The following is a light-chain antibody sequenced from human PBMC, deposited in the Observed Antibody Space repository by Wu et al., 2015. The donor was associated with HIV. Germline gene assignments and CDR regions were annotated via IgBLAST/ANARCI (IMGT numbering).Light chain of an antibody. V-gene: IGKV3-20*01. CDR2: GAS. Sequence: EIVLTQSPGTLSLSPGARATLSCRASQIISGNYLAWYQQKPGQAPGLLIYGASTRATGVPDRFSGSGAGTDFTLTINSLEPEDFAMYYCQRYSASLLFGGGTKV. CDR3: QRYSASLL. CDR1: QIISGNY. J-gene: IGKJ4*01.